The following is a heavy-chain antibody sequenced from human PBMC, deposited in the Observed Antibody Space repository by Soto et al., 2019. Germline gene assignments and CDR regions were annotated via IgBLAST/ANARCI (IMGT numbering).Heavy chain of an antibody. J-gene: IGHJ1*01. CDR3: ARGITSGLPQYFQH. D-gene: IGHD2-8*01. Sequence: ASVKVSCKASGYTFTIDVMHWVRQAPGQRLEWMGWINAGNGNTKYSQNFQGRVTITRDTSASTAYMEVSSLRSEDTAVYYCARGITSGLPQYFQHWGQGTLVTVSS. V-gene: IGHV1-3*01. CDR1: GYTFTIDV. CDR2: INAGNGNT.